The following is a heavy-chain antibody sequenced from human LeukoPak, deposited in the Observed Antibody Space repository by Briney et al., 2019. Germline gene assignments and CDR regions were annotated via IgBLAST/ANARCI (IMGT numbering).Heavy chain of an antibody. D-gene: IGHD6-25*01. CDR2: IHYSGST. CDR1: GGSISSHY. V-gene: IGHV4-59*11. Sequence: SETLSLTCTVSGGSISSHYWSWIRQPPGKGLEWIGYIHYSGSTNYNPSLKSRVTISVDTSKNQFSLKLSSVTAADTAVYYCARERAAYYYMDVWGKGTTVNVSS. J-gene: IGHJ6*03. CDR3: ARERAAYYYMDV.